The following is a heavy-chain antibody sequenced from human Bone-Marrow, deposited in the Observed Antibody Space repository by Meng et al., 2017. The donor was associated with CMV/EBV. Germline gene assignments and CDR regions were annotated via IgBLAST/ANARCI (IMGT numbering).Heavy chain of an antibody. CDR3: ARGLATFGVLRSWFDP. CDR2: IYHNEDT. J-gene: IGHJ5*02. D-gene: IGHD3-3*01. Sequence: SGGSISSNTRTWIRQPPGKGLEWIAYIYHNEDTNYNPSLRSRVTVLADTSKNQFSLNLTSVTAADTAVYYCARGLATFGVLRSWFDPWGQGTLVTVSS. CDR1: GGSISSNT. V-gene: IGHV4-59*01.